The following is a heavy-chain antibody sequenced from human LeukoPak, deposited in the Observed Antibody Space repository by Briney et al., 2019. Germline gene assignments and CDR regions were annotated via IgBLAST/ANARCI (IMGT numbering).Heavy chain of an antibody. Sequence: GGSLRLSCVASGFAFSDFAMTWVRQAPGKGLEWVGYINNVGGSSYYGDSVRGRFSISRDNSKNTLYLQMSSLRAEDTAIYHCAKKSSLIGYWNWFDPWGQETLVSVSS. J-gene: IGHJ5*02. CDR1: GFAFSDFA. CDR2: INNVGGSS. CDR3: AKKSSLIGYWNWFDP. D-gene: IGHD3-9*01. V-gene: IGHV3-23*01.